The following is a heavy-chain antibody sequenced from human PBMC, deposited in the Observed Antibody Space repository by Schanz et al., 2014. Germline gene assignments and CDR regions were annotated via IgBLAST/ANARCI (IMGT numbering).Heavy chain of an antibody. CDR3: ASLGTCMGVTGSGIGSCYDGIDV. Sequence: QVQLVQSGAEVKKPGPSVKASCKSSGGTFSSYAISWVRQAPGQGLEWMARIILNLGIATYAQKCQGRLTNTADRLTSTAYVELSSLRSEDTSGYCVASLGTCMGVTGSGIGSCYDGIDVWGAGTTVTVSS. CDR2: IILNLGIA. V-gene: IGHV1-69*02. D-gene: IGHD6-19*01. CDR1: GGTFSSYA. J-gene: IGHJ6*04.